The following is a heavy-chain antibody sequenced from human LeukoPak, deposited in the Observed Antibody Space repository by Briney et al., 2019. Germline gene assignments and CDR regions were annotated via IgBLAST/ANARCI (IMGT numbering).Heavy chain of an antibody. D-gene: IGHD5-18*01. Sequence: PGGSLRLSCAASGFTVSSNYMSWVRQAPGKGLEWVSAITSSGGGTYYADSVKGRFTISRDNSKNTLYLQMNSLRAEDTAVYYCAKRLDTAVKAFDSWGQGTLVTVSS. CDR3: AKRLDTAVKAFDS. J-gene: IGHJ4*02. CDR1: GFTVSSNY. V-gene: IGHV3-23*01. CDR2: ITSSGGGT.